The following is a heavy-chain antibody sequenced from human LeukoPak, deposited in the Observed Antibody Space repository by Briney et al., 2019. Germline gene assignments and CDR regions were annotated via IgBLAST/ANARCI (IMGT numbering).Heavy chain of an antibody. V-gene: IGHV4-34*01. CDR3: ARGILKRVGATPSHYYYGMDV. CDR2: INHSGST. J-gene: IGHJ6*02. Sequence: SETLSLTCAVYGGSFSGYYWSWIRQPPGEGLEWIGEINHSGSTNYNPSLKSRVTISVDTSKNQFSLKLSSVTAADTAVYYCARGILKRVGATPSHYYYGMDVWGQGTTVTVSS. D-gene: IGHD1-26*01. CDR1: GGSFSGYY.